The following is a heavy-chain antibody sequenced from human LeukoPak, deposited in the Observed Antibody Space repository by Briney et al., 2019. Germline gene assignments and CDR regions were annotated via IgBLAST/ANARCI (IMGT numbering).Heavy chain of an antibody. V-gene: IGHV3-7*01. Sequence: GGSLRLSCAASEFTFSSYWMSWVRQAPGKGLEWVANIKQDGSEKYYVDSVKGRFTISRDNAKNSLYLQMNSLRAEDTAVYYCATFYSSSSTSRYYYYGMDVWGQGTTVTVSS. CDR3: ATFYSSSSTSRYYYYGMDV. D-gene: IGHD6-6*01. CDR1: EFTFSSYW. CDR2: IKQDGSEK. J-gene: IGHJ6*02.